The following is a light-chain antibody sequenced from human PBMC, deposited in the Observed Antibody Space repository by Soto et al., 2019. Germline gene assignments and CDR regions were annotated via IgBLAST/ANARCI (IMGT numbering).Light chain of an antibody. CDR3: QHYGASPWT. CDR1: QSLSGNY. Sequence: NVLTQSPGTLSLSPGERATLSCRASQSLSGNYLAWYQQKPGQAPRVLIYRASIRATGISDRFSGSGSGTDFTLTISRLEPEDFAVYYCQHYGASPWTFGQGTKGDSK. J-gene: IGKJ1*01. CDR2: RAS. V-gene: IGKV3-20*01.